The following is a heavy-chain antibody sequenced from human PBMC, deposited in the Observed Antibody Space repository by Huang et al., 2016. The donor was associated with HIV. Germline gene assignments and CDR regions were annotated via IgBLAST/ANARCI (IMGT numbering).Heavy chain of an antibody. Sequence: QVQLQQSGPGLVRPSQTLSLTCAISGDRVSSSSSAWNWIRQAPARGLEGLSRTDYRAKWNNDFAPAVRTRMTINPDTSKNPFALRLNSVTPDDTAVYYCARVRCSGGYCYGWFDTWGQGILVTVSS. CDR3: ARVRCSGGYCYGWFDT. CDR2: TDYRAKWNN. D-gene: IGHD2-15*01. CDR1: GDRVSSSSSA. V-gene: IGHV6-1*01. J-gene: IGHJ5*02.